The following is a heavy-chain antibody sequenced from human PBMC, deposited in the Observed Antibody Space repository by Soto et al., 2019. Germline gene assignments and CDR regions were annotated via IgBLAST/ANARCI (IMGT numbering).Heavy chain of an antibody. CDR1: GFSLSTTGVA. CDR2: IYWHDDK. J-gene: IGHJ4*02. V-gene: IGHV2-5*01. D-gene: IGHD5-12*01. Sequence: QITLKESGPTLVRPTQTLTLTCTFSGFSLSTTGVAVAWIRQPPGEALEWLALIYWHDDKRYNSSLKSRLTTTKDTSRDQLVLAMPNMDPMDTATYFCAHSQRGPRDFWGPGILVTVSS. CDR3: AHSQRGPRDF.